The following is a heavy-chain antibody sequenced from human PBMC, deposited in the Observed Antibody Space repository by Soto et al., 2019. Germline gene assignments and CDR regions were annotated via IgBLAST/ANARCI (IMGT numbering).Heavy chain of an antibody. CDR1: GFTFSSYA. CDR3: AKDPYDSSGYYINWFDP. Sequence: GGSLRLSCAASGFTFSSYAMSWVRQDPGKGLEWVSAISGSGGSTYYADSVKGRFTISRDNSKNTLYLQMNSLRAEDTAVYYCAKDPYDSSGYYINWFDPWGQGTLVTVSS. D-gene: IGHD3-22*01. V-gene: IGHV3-23*01. J-gene: IGHJ5*02. CDR2: ISGSGGST.